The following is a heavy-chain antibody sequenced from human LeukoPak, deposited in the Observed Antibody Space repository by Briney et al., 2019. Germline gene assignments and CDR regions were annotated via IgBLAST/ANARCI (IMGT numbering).Heavy chain of an antibody. J-gene: IGHJ4*02. Sequence: GGSLRLSCAATGFTFSTYGMHWVRQAPGKGLEWVAVIWNDGSNKYYADSVKGRFTISRDNSKNTLYLQMNSLRAEDTAVYSCARASGPFDYWGQGTLVTVSS. V-gene: IGHV3-33*01. CDR1: GFTFSTYG. D-gene: IGHD3-10*01. CDR2: IWNDGSNK. CDR3: ARASGPFDY.